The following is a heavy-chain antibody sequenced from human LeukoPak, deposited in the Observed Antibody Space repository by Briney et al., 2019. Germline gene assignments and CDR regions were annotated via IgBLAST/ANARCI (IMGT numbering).Heavy chain of an antibody. CDR3: ARGGGGYYDYVWGSYRSPFDY. D-gene: IGHD3-16*02. J-gene: IGHJ4*02. CDR1: GGSFSDYY. Sequence: SETLSLTCAVYGGSFSDYYWSWIRQPPGKGLEWIGEINHSGSTNYNPSLKSRVTISVDTSKNQFPLKLSSVTAADTAVYYCARGGGGYYDYVWGSYRSPFDYWGQGTLVTVSS. CDR2: INHSGST. V-gene: IGHV4-34*01.